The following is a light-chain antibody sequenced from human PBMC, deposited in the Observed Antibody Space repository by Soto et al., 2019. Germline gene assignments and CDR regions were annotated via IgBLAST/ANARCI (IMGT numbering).Light chain of an antibody. CDR1: TNSIGGYNL. V-gene: IGLV2-23*02. Sequence: QSALTQPASVSGSPGPSITISCTGTTNSIGGYNLVSWFQQYPDKAPRLIIYEVTKRPSGVSNRFSASKSGNTASLTISGLQAEDEADYYCCSCAGGYLCVFGGGTKLPVL. J-gene: IGLJ3*02. CDR3: CSCAGGYLCV. CDR2: EVT.